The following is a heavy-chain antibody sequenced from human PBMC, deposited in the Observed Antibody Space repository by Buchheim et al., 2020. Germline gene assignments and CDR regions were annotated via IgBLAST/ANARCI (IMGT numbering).Heavy chain of an antibody. D-gene: IGHD1-14*01. CDR3: ARGTQKVLVSPFDH. CDR1: GFSFTSYY. V-gene: IGHV1-46*01. J-gene: IGHJ4*02. CDR2: INPSGGSA. Sequence: QVQLVQSGAEVKTPGASMQISCKTSGFSFTSYYLHWVRRAPGQGLEWMGVINPSGGSASYAQKFKGRLTITTDTSTTTLYMELSTLRYEDTAVYYCARGTQKVLVSPFDHWGQGTL.